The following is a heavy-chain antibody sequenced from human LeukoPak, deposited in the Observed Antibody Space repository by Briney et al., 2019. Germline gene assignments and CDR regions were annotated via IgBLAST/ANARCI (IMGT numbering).Heavy chain of an antibody. Sequence: SETLSLTCTVSGGSISSYYWSWIRQPPGKGLEWIGYISYSGSTDYNPSLKSRVTISLDTSKNQFSLRLSSVTAAVTAVYYCARETRLHSGSYSNDAFDIWGQGTMVTVSS. CDR3: ARETRLHSGSYSNDAFDI. D-gene: IGHD1-26*01. CDR1: GGSISSYY. CDR2: ISYSGST. J-gene: IGHJ3*02. V-gene: IGHV4-59*01.